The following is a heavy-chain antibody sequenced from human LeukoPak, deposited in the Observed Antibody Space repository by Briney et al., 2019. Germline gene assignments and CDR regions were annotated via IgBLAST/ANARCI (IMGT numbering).Heavy chain of an antibody. CDR1: GFTFSNYA. V-gene: IGHV3-23*01. J-gene: IGHJ4*02. D-gene: IGHD6-19*01. CDR2: ISGSGDST. CDR3: ARRSGIAVAGAFDY. Sequence: GSLRLSCAASGFTFSNYAMRWVRQAPGKGLEWVSGISGSGDSTYYADSVKGRFTISRDSSKNTLYLQMNSLRAEDTAVYYCARRSGIAVAGAFDYWGQGTLVTVSS.